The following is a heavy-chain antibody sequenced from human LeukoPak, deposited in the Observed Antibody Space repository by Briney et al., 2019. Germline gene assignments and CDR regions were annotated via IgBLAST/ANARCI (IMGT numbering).Heavy chain of an antibody. Sequence: PGGSLRLSCAASGFTFSSYAMSWVRQAPGKGLEWVSAISGSGGSTYYADSVKGRFTISRDNSKNTLYLQMNSLRAEDTAVYYCAKSRRTFYYDSSGYYGDWGQGTLVTVSS. D-gene: IGHD3-22*01. CDR1: GFTFSSYA. CDR2: ISGSGGST. J-gene: IGHJ4*02. CDR3: AKSRRTFYYDSSGYYGD. V-gene: IGHV3-23*01.